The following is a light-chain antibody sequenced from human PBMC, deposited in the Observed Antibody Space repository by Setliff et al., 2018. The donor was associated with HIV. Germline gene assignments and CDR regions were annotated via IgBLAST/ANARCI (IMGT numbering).Light chain of an antibody. J-gene: IGLJ1*01. CDR2: DVS. V-gene: IGLV2-14*03. CDR1: SSDIGGYGL. CDR3: LSHTSRSTYV. Sequence: QSALTQPASVSGSPGQSITISCTGSSSDIGGYGLVSWYQQHPGKAPKLMIYDVSNRPAGVSNRFSGSKSGNTASLTISGLQAEDEANYYCLSHTSRSTYVFGTGTKVTVL.